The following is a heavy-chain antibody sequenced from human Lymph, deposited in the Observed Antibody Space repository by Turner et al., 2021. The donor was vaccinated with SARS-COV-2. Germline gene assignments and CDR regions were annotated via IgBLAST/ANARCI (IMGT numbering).Heavy chain of an antibody. CDR2: ISTSSNYI. CDR3: ARAAHMDY. D-gene: IGHD2-21*01. V-gene: IGHV3-21*01. CDR1: GFTFSSYS. J-gene: IGHJ4*02. Sequence: EVQLVESGGGLVKPGGSLRLSCAASGFTFSSYSMNWVGQAPGKGLEWVSSISTSSNYIYYADSVKGRFTISRDNAKNSLYLQMNSLRAEDTAVYYCARAAHMDYWGQGTLVTVSS.